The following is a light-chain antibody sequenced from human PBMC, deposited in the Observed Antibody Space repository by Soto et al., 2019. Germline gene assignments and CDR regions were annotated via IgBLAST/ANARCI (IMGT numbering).Light chain of an antibody. CDR2: AAS. Sequence: IMLTQSKATLSLSPGERATLSCLASQSVSSYLAWYQQKPGQAPRLLIYAASSRATGIPDRFSGTGSETDFTLTINRLEPEDFAVYYCQQYENSPITFGQGTRLEI. CDR1: QSVSSY. V-gene: IGKV3-20*01. J-gene: IGKJ5*01. CDR3: QQYENSPIT.